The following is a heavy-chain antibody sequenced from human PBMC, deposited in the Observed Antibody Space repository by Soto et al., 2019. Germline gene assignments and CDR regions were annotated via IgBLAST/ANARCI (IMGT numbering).Heavy chain of an antibody. V-gene: IGHV3-74*01. D-gene: IGHD1-26*01. J-gene: IGHJ5*02. CDR2: INSDGSNT. CDR3: VWGQWEYH. CDR1: GFTFSNYW. Sequence: EVQLVESGGGLVQPGGSLRLSCAASGFTFSNYWMHWVRQAPGKGLVWVSRINSDGSNTNYADSVKGRFTISRDNAKNTLYLQMTSLRAEATAVDYCVWGQWEYHWGQGTLVTVSS.